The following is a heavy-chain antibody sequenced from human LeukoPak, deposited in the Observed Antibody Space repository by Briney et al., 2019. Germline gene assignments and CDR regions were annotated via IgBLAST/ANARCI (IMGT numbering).Heavy chain of an antibody. CDR3: ARDRGPAAAIFDY. V-gene: IGHV4-38-2*02. CDR2: IYHSGST. D-gene: IGHD2-2*01. J-gene: IGHJ4*02. CDR1: GYSISSGYY. Sequence: PSETLSLTCTVSGYSISSGYYWGWIRQPPGKGLAWIGSIYHSGSTYYNPSLKSRVTISVDTSKNQFSLKLSSVTAADTAVYYCARDRGPAAAIFDYWGQGTLVTVSS.